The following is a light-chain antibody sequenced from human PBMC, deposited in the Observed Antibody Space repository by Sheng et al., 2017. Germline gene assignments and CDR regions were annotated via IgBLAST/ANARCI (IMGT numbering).Light chain of an antibody. CDR3: SSDAGSNNVV. CDR2: EVT. Sequence: QSALTQPPSASGSPGQSVTISCTGTSSDIGGYNYVSWYQQHPGKAPKVMIYEVTKRPSGVPGRFSGSKSDNTASLTVSGLQAEDEADYYCSSDAGSNNVVFGGGTKLTVL. CDR1: SSDIGGYNY. V-gene: IGLV2-8*01. J-gene: IGLJ2*01.